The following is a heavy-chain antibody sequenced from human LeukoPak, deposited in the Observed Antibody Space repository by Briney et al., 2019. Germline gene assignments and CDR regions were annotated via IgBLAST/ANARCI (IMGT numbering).Heavy chain of an antibody. CDR1: GQSLTGYF. CDR3: ARLGLHGSGTYYFFDY. D-gene: IGHD3-10*01. J-gene: IGHJ4*02. V-gene: IGHV1-2*06. Sequence: ASVKVSCQASGQSLTGYFIHWVRQAPGQGLEWVGRIDPNTGDTIYAQNFQGRVTVTSATSISTAYMELSRLTSDDTAVYFCARLGLHGSGTYYFFDYWGQGTLVTVSS. CDR2: IDPNTGDT.